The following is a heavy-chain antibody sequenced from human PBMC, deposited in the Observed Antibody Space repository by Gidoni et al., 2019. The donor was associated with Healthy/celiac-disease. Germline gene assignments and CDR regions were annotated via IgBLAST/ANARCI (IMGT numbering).Heavy chain of an antibody. Sequence: EVQLVESGGGLVKPGGSLRLSCAASGFHFSSYSINWVRQDPGKGLEWVSIISSSSSYIYYADSVKGRFTISRDNAKNSLYLQMNRLRAEDTAVYYCASMEVYCFDYWGQGTLVTVSS. CDR3: ASMEVYCFDY. J-gene: IGHJ4*02. V-gene: IGHV3-21*01. CDR1: GFHFSSYS. D-gene: IGHD3-10*01. CDR2: ISSSSSYI.